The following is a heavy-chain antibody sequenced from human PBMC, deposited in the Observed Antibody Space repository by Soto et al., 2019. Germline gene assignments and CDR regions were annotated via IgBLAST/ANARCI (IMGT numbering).Heavy chain of an antibody. J-gene: IGHJ6*02. Sequence: PVASLKISGNGSGYSLTSYWIGWVRQMPGKGLEWMGIIYPGDSDTRYSPSFQGQVTISADKSISTAYLQWSSLKASDTAMYYRASSGVVINGYGMDVWGQGTTVTVSS. CDR2: IYPGDSDT. V-gene: IGHV5-51*01. CDR1: GYSLTSYW. CDR3: ASSGVVINGYGMDV. D-gene: IGHD3-3*01.